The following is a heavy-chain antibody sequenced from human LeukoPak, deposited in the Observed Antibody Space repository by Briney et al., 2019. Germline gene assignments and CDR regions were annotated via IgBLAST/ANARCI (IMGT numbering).Heavy chain of an antibody. J-gene: IGHJ5*02. Sequence: GGSLRLSCAGSGFTYSVYSMSWVRQAPGKGLECVANINQDGSEKCYVDSVKGRFTISRDNAKSSVYLQMNSLRGEDTAVYFCARDPRYSYGWAWGQGTLVTVSS. CDR1: GFTYSVYS. V-gene: IGHV3-7*05. D-gene: IGHD5-18*01. CDR2: INQDGSEK. CDR3: ARDPRYSYGWA.